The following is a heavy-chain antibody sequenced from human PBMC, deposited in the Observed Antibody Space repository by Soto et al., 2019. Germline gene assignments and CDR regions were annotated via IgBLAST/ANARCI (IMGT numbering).Heavy chain of an antibody. J-gene: IGHJ5*02. V-gene: IGHV1-46*01. Sequence: QEQLVQSGAEVKKPGASVNISCKASGYSFANYYIHWVRQVPGQGLEWMGMIDPSGVTTKSAQNFQGRIALTKDTSPSTVYMELSSLRTDDTAVYYGARLFVRWLDPWGQGTLVTVSS. CDR1: GYSFANYY. CDR3: ARLFVRWLDP. CDR2: IDPSGVTT.